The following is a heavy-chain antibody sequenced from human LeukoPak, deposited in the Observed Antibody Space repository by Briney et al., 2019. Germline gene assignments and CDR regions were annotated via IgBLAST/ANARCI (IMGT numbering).Heavy chain of an antibody. Sequence: GGSLRLSCAASGFTFSSYAMHWVRQAPGKGLEWVAVISYDGSNKYYADSVKGRFTISRDNSKNTLYLQMNSLRAEDTAVYYCASGGQPDWGQGTLVTVSS. CDR2: ISYDGSNK. V-gene: IGHV3-30-3*01. CDR1: GFTFSSYA. D-gene: IGHD6-13*01. CDR3: ASGGQPD. J-gene: IGHJ4*02.